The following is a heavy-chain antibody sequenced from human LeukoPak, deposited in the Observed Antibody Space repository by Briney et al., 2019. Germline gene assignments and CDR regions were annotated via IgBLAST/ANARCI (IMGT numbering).Heavy chain of an antibody. D-gene: IGHD2-8*01. J-gene: IGHJ4*02. CDR3: AKDRLGYCTNGVCYGYYFDY. CDR1: GFTFSSSW. Sequence: GGSLRLSCAASGFTFSSSWMSWVRQAPGKGLEWVANIKQDGSEKYYVGSVKGRFTISRDNAKNSLYLQMDSLRAEDTAVYYCAKDRLGYCTNGVCYGYYFDYWGQGTLVTVSS. CDR2: IKQDGSEK. V-gene: IGHV3-7*03.